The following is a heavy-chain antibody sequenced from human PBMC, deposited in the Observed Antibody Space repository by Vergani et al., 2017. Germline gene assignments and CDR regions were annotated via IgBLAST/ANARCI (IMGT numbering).Heavy chain of an antibody. D-gene: IGHD6-13*01. CDR3: ARHVGAAANWYFDL. Sequence: QVQLQESGPGLVKPSETLSLTCTVSGGCISSYYWSWIRQPPGKGLEWIGYIYYSGSTNYNPSLKSRVTISVDTSKNQFSLKLSSVTAADTAVYYCARHVGAAANWYFDLWGRGTLVTVSS. CDR1: GGCISSYY. CDR2: IYYSGST. J-gene: IGHJ2*01. V-gene: IGHV4-59*08.